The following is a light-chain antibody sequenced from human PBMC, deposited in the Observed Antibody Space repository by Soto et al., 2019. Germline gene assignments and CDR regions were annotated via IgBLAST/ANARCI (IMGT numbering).Light chain of an antibody. V-gene: IGLV2-14*03. CDR3: SSYTTSNTRQIV. J-gene: IGLJ1*01. CDR2: DVS. Sequence: QSVLTQPASVSGSPGQSITISCTGTSSGVGGYNYVSWYQHHPGKAPKLMIYDVSNRPSGVSNRFSGSKSGNTASLTISGLQPEDEADYYCSSYTTSNTRQIVLGTGTKVTV. CDR1: SSGVGGYNY.